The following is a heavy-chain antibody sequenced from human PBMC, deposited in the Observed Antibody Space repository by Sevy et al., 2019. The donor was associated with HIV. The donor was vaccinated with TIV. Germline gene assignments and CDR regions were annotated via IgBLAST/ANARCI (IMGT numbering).Heavy chain of an antibody. CDR1: GFTFSTYS. D-gene: IGHD5-12*01. CDR2: ISRSSTYI. J-gene: IGHJ4*02. Sequence: GGSLRLSCATSGFTFSTYSMNWVRQAPGKGLEWVSSISRSSTYIYYIDSVKGRFTLSRDNARNSLYLQMNSLRVDDTAVYYCARDSGYTGYDWGQGTLVTVSS. V-gene: IGHV3-21*01. CDR3: ARDSGYTGYD.